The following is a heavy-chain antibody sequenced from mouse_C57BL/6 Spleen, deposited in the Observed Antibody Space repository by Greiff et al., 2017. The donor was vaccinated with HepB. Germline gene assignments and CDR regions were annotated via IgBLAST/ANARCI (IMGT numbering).Heavy chain of an antibody. J-gene: IGHJ4*01. D-gene: IGHD1-1*01. CDR2: ISNGGGST. Sequence: EVNVVESGGGLVQPGGSLKLSCAASGFTFSDYYMYWVRQTPEKRLEWVAYISNGGGSTYYPDTVKGRFTISRDNAKNTLYLQMSRLKSEDTAMYYCASVTTVVGAMDYWGQGTSVTVSS. V-gene: IGHV5-12*01. CDR1: GFTFSDYY. CDR3: ASVTTVVGAMDY.